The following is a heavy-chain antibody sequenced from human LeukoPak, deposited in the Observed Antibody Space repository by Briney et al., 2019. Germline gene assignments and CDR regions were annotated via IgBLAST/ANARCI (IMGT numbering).Heavy chain of an antibody. V-gene: IGHV3-9*01. J-gene: IGHJ4*02. CDR2: ISWNSGSI. CDR3: ARDLDYYDSSGFDY. D-gene: IGHD3-22*01. Sequence: LPGRSLRLSCAASGFTFDDYAMHWVRQAPGKGLEWVSGISWNSGSIGYADSVKGRFTISRDNAKNSLYLQMNSLRAEDTAVYYCARDLDYYDSSGFDYWGQGTLVTVSS. CDR1: GFTFDDYA.